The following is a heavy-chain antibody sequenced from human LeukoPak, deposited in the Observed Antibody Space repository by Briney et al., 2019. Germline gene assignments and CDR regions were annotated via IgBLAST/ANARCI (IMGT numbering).Heavy chain of an antibody. Sequence: SETQSLTCTVSGDSMSSHYWSWIRQPPGKGLEWIGEINYSGSSNYNPSLKSRATISVDTSINQFSLKLNSLTAADTAIYYCARGTPRFDSWSQGTMVTVS. CDR2: INYSGSS. CDR1: GDSMSSHY. D-gene: IGHD2-15*01. J-gene: IGHJ3*01. V-gene: IGHV4-59*11. CDR3: ARGTPRFDS.